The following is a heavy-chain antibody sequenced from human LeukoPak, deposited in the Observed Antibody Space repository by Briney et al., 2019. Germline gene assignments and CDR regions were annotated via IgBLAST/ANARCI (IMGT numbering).Heavy chain of an antibody. Sequence: PGGSLRLSCAASGFTFSSYWMSWVRQAPGKGLEWVANIKQDGSEKYYVDSVKGRFTISRDNAKNSLYLQMNSLRAEDTAVYYCARDRLPPIAVAGTRDWYFDLWGRGTLVTVSS. D-gene: IGHD6-19*01. CDR2: IKQDGSEK. CDR1: GFTFSSYW. J-gene: IGHJ2*01. V-gene: IGHV3-7*01. CDR3: ARDRLPPIAVAGTRDWYFDL.